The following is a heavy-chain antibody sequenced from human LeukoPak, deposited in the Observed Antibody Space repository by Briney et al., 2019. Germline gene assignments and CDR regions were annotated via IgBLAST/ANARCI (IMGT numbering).Heavy chain of an antibody. V-gene: IGHV1-8*01. CDR3: AVRPYNSGLNFDY. CDR1: GYTFTSYD. D-gene: IGHD6-19*01. CDR2: MNPNSGNT. J-gene: IGHJ4*02. Sequence: GASVKVSCKASGYTFTSYDINWVRQATGQGLEWMGWMNPNSGNTGYAQKFQGRVTMTRSTSISTAYMELSSLRSEDTAMYYCAVRPYNSGLNFDYWGQGTPVTVSS.